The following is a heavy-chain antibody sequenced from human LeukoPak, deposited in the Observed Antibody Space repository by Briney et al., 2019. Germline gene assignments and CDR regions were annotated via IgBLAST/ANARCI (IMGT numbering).Heavy chain of an antibody. CDR3: AKDLQWELLRGGNFDY. V-gene: IGHV1-18*01. CDR1: GYTFTSYG. D-gene: IGHD1-26*01. CDR2: ISAYNGNT. J-gene: IGHJ4*02. Sequence: ASVKVSCKASGYTFTSYGISWVRQAPGQGLEWMGWISAYNGNTNYAQKLQGRVTMTTDTSTSTAYMELRSLRSDDTAVYYCAKDLQWELLRGGNFDYWGQGTLVTVSS.